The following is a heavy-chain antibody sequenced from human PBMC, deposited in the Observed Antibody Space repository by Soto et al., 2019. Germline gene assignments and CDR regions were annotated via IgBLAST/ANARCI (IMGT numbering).Heavy chain of an antibody. V-gene: IGHV2-5*02. CDR3: EHAGDYDLLAFDH. CDR2: IYGDDDK. Sequence: QITLKESGPTLVRPAQTLTLTCDFSGFSLSTYHMGVAWIRQPPGKALEWLALIYGDDDKRYSPSLKDRLAISKDTSNNQVVLTITNIGPGDSATYFCEHAGDYDLLAFDHWGPGTLVTVSS. D-gene: IGHD3-22*01. J-gene: IGHJ4*02. CDR1: GFSLSTYHMG.